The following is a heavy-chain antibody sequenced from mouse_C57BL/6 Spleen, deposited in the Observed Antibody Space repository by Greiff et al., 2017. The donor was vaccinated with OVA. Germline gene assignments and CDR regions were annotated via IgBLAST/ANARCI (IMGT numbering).Heavy chain of an antibody. CDR2: IYPGSGNT. CDR3: ARGRIYYGNYVYFDV. V-gene: IGHV1-66*01. Sequence: QVQLQQSGPELVKPGASVKISCKASGYSFTSYYIHWVKQRPGQGLEWIGWIYPGSGNTKYNEKFKGKATLTADTSSSTAYMQLSSLTSEDSAVYYCARGRIYYGNYVYFDVWGTGTTVTVSS. D-gene: IGHD2-1*01. CDR1: GYSFTSYY. J-gene: IGHJ1*03.